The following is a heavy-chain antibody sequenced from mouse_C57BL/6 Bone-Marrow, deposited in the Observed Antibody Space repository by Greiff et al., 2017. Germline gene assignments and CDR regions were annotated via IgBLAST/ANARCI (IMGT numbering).Heavy chain of an antibody. J-gene: IGHJ2*01. CDR3: ARDASITTVTYFDY. CDR2: ISDGGSYT. Sequence: EVKLVESGGGLVKPGGSLKLSCAASGFTFSSYAMSWVRQTPEKRLEWVATISDGGSYTYYPDNVKGRFTISRDNAKNNLYLQMGHLKSEDTAMYYCARDASITTVTYFDYWGQGTTRTVSS. CDR1: GFTFSSYA. D-gene: IGHD1-1*01. V-gene: IGHV5-4*01.